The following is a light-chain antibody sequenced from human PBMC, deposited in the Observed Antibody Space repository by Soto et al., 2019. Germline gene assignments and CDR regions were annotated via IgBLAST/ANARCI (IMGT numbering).Light chain of an antibody. CDR3: QQYYGLPPLT. J-gene: IGKJ5*01. CDR1: HDIDQF. Sequence: DIQMTQSPSSLSASVGDRVTITCQARHDIDQFLNWYQQKPGKAPNLLIYHASKLAKGVTSRFSGSGSGTDFSFIITSLQREDLATYYCQQYYGLPPLTFGQGTRLEIK. V-gene: IGKV1-33*01. CDR2: HAS.